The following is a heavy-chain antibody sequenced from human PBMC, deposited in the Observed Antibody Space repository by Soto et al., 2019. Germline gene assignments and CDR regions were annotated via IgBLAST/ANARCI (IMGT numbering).Heavy chain of an antibody. J-gene: IGHJ4*02. D-gene: IGHD6-19*01. CDR3: ASRNGDSSGWYGFFDY. V-gene: IGHV1-69*13. CDR2: IIPIFGTA. Sequence: ASVKVSCKASGGTFSSYAISWVRQAPGQGLEWMGGIIPIFGTANYAQKFQGRVTITADESTSTAYMELSSLRSEDTAVYYCASRNGDSSGWYGFFDYWGQGTLVTVSS. CDR1: GGTFSSYA.